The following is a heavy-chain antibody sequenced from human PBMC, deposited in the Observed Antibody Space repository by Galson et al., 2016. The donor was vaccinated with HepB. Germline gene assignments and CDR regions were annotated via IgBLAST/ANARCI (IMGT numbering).Heavy chain of an antibody. D-gene: IGHD1-26*01. J-gene: IGHJ6*02. CDR3: AREPGADV. CDR1: GFTFNNYD. CDR2: MNQDGSAT. V-gene: IGHV3-7*03. Sequence: SLRLSCAASGFTFNNYDMQWVRQSPGKGLEWVANMNQDGSATNYVDSVKGRFTISRDNTKNLLYLQMNNLRVDDTAVYYCAREPGADVWGQGTTVIVSS.